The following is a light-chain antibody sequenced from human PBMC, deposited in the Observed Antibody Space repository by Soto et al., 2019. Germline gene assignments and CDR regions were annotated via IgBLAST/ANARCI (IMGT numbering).Light chain of an antibody. V-gene: IGKV4-1*01. CDR1: QSVLYSSSNKNY. CDR2: WAS. J-gene: IGKJ1*01. CDR3: QQYYNTPWT. Sequence: DIVMTQSPDSLAVSLGERATINCKSSQSVLYSSSNKNYLGWYRQKPGQPPKLLIYWASTRAFGVPDRFSGSGSGTDFTLTITGLQAEDAAIYYCQQYYNTPWTFGQGTKVEIK.